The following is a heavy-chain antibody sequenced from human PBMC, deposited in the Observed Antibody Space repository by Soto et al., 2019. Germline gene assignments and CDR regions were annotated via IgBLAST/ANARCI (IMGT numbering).Heavy chain of an antibody. V-gene: IGHV3-23*01. CDR3: AKDGPVGTIFGVVTPYMDV. Sequence: GGSLRLSCAASGFTFSSCAMSWVRQAPGKGLEWVSAISGSGGSTYYADSVKGRFTISRDNSKNTLYLQMNSLRAEDTAVYYCAKDGPVGTIFGVVTPYMDVWGKGTTVTVSS. CDR2: ISGSGGST. CDR1: GFTFSSCA. J-gene: IGHJ6*03. D-gene: IGHD3-3*01.